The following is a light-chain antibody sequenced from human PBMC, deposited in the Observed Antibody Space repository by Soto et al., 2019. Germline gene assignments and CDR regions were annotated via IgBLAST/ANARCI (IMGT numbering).Light chain of an antibody. CDR1: QGISKY. Sequence: DIQMTQFPSSLSASVGDRVTITCRASQGISKYVAWYQQKPGKVPKLLIYATSTLQSEVPSRFSASGSGTDFTLTISSLQPEDVATYYCQKNNPAPWTVGQGTKVDIK. V-gene: IGKV1-27*01. CDR3: QKNNPAPWT. J-gene: IGKJ1*01. CDR2: ATS.